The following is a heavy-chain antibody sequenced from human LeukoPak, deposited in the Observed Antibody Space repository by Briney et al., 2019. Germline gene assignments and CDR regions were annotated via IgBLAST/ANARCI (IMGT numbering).Heavy chain of an antibody. CDR3: ARDPGYCSSTSCYHQGYFDY. D-gene: IGHD2-2*01. V-gene: IGHV1-69*05. CDR2: IIPIFGTA. J-gene: IGHJ4*02. CDR1: GCTYSSYA. Sequence: SVKVSCKASGCTYSSYAISWVRQAPGQGLEWMGGIIPIFGTANYAQKCQGRVTITTDECTRTAYMELSSLRSEDTAVYYCARDPGYCSSTSCYHQGYFDYWGQGTLVTVPS.